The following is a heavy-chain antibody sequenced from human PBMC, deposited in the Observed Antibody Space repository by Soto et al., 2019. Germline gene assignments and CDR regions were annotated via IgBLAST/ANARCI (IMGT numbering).Heavy chain of an antibody. Sequence: QITLKESGPTLVKPTQTLTLTCTFSGFSLSTSGVGVGWIRQPPGKALEWLAVIYWDDDERYSPSLKSSLTSTKDTSKNQVVLTMTNVDPVDTATYYCAHGVGSSNSAYFQPWGQGTLVTVSS. CDR2: IYWDDDE. CDR1: GFSLSTSGVG. V-gene: IGHV2-5*02. D-gene: IGHD4-4*01. CDR3: AHGVGSSNSAYFQP. J-gene: IGHJ1*01.